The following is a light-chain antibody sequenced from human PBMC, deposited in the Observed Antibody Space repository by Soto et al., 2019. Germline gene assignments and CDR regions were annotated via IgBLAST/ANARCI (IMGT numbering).Light chain of an antibody. V-gene: IGKV1-5*01. J-gene: IGKJ1*01. CDR1: QSIDRW. Sequence: QMTQSPSTLPASGGDRIGRAWLASQSIDRWLAWYQQRPGKAPKILIYHASSLETGVPSRFSGSGSGTEFTLTISRLQPDDFATYYCQQYNSYSWTFGQGTKVDIK. CDR3: QQYNSYSWT. CDR2: HAS.